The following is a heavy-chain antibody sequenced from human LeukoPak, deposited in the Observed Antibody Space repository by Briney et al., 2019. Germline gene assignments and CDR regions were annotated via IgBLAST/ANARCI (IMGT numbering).Heavy chain of an antibody. CDR1: GITVSKYW. CDR2: IHSDGSTT. V-gene: IGHV3-74*01. CDR3: TRDANHYGGMDV. J-gene: IGHJ6*02. Sequence: PGGSLRLSCAVSGITVSKYWMHWVRQVPGKGLVWVSRIHSDGSTTDYADSMKGRFTITRDSAKNTLYLEMNSLRVEDTAVYYCTRDANHYGGMDVWGQGTTVTVSS.